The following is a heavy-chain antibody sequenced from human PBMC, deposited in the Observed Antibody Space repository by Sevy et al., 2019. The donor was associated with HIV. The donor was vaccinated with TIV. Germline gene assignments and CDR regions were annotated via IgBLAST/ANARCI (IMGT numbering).Heavy chain of an antibody. V-gene: IGHV5-10-1*01. CDR2: IDPSDSYT. D-gene: IGHD2-2*01. CDR3: ARGPPATMTYENWFDP. CDR1: GYSFTSYW. J-gene: IGHJ5*02. Sequence: GESLKISCKGSGYSFTSYWISWVRQMPGKGLEWMGRIDPSDSYTNYSPSFQGHVTISADKSISTANLQWSSLKASDTAMYYCARGPPATMTYENWFDPWGQGTLVTVSS.